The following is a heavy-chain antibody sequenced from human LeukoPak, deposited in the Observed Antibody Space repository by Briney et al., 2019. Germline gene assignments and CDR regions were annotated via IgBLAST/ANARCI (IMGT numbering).Heavy chain of an antibody. J-gene: IGHJ6*02. CDR3: ARRPIGGMDV. Sequence: SETLSLTCGVYGGSISGYYWSWIRQPPGKGLEWIGEINHSGSTNYNPSLKSRVTISIGTSKNQFSLKLNSVTAADTAVYYCARRPIGGMDVWGQGTTVTVSS. CDR1: GGSISGYY. D-gene: IGHD3-10*01. V-gene: IGHV4-34*01. CDR2: INHSGST.